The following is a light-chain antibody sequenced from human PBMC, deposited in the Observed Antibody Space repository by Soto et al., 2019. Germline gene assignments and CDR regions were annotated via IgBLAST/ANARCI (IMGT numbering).Light chain of an antibody. J-gene: IGLJ2*01. CDR2: DVS. Sequence: QSVLTQPASVSGSPRQSITISCTGTSSDVGGYNYVSWYQQHPGKAPKLLIFDVSNRPSGVSNRFSGSKSGNTASLTISGLQAEDEADYYCSSYTISNTLVIFGGGTKLTVL. CDR3: SSYTISNTLVI. V-gene: IGLV2-14*03. CDR1: SSDVGGYNY.